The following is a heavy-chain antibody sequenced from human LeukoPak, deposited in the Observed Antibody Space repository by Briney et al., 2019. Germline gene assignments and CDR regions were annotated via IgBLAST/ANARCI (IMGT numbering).Heavy chain of an antibody. D-gene: IGHD1-26*01. CDR1: GGSFSGYY. CDR2: INHSGST. J-gene: IGHJ4*02. CDR3: ARGGRGSYYRYRFDY. V-gene: IGHV4-34*01. Sequence: SETLSLTCAVYGGSFSGYYWSWIRQPPGKGLEWIGEINHSGSTNYNPSLKSRVTISVDTSKNQFSLKLSSVTAADTAVYYCARGGRGSYYRYRFDYWGLGTLVTVSS.